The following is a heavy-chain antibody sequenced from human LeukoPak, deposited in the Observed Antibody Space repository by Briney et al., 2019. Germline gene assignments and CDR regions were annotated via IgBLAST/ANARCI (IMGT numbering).Heavy chain of an antibody. D-gene: IGHD3-22*01. J-gene: IGHJ4*02. V-gene: IGHV3-21*01. CDR3: VRLRRNNDRSGYYYYYDY. Sequence: GGSLTLSCAASGYTFSDFSVNWVRQAPGKGLEWVSSISVRSNYRYYADSVRGRFTISRDDARDSLFLQMDSLRAEDTAVYFCVRLRRNNDRSGYYYYYDYWGQGTLVTVSS. CDR1: GYTFSDFS. CDR2: ISVRSNYR.